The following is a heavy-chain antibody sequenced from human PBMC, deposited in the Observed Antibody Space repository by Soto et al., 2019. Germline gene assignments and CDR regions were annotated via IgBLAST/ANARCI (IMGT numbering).Heavy chain of an antibody. CDR2: IIPIFGTA. CDR1: GGTFSSYA. D-gene: IGHD3-10*01. CDR3: ARGLFHYYGSGSYSDYYYGMDV. V-gene: IGHV1-69*13. Sequence: ASVKVSCKASGGTFSSYAISWVRQAPGQGLEWMGGIIPIFGTANYAQKFQGRVTITADESTSTAYMELSSLRSEDTAVYYCARGLFHYYGSGSYSDYYYGMDVWGQGTTVTVSS. J-gene: IGHJ6*02.